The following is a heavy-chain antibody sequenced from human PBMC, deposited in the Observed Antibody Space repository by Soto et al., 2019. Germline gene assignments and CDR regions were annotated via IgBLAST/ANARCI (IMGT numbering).Heavy chain of an antibody. CDR2: ISYDGSIK. Sequence: QVQLVESGGGVVQPGRSLRLSCAASGFTFSSYAMHWVRQAPGKGLEWVAGISYDGSIKYYADSVKGRFTISRDNSKNSLYLQMNSLRAEDTAVYYCARAYEGDYFDYWGQGTLVTVSS. CDR1: GFTFSSYA. D-gene: IGHD3-16*01. CDR3: ARAYEGDYFDY. V-gene: IGHV3-30-3*01. J-gene: IGHJ4*02.